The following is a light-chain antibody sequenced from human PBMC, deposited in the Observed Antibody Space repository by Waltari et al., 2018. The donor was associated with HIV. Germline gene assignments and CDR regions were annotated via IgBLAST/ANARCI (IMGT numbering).Light chain of an antibody. CDR3: QQSYTSLPT. V-gene: IGKV1-39*01. J-gene: IGKJ4*01. CDR1: QSISNY. Sequence: DIQMTQSPSSLSASVGDRVTITCRASQSISNYLHWYQQKPGKAPNLLIYAASSLQSGVPSRFSVSRSGTDFTLTISSLQPEDFATYYCQQSYTSLPTFGGGTKVEIK. CDR2: AAS.